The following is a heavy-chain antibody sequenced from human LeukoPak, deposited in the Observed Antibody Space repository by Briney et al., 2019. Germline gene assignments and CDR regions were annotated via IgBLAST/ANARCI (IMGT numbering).Heavy chain of an antibody. CDR2: INPNSGDT. CDR3: AKGASYDYTFLDY. V-gene: IGHV1-2*02. D-gene: IGHD5-12*01. J-gene: IGHJ4*02. Sequence: ASVKVSCKASGYTITDHYIHWVRQAPGQGLEWMGWINPNSGDTNYAQMFQDRVTMTRDTSINTAYMELSRLRSDDTAVYYCAKGASYDYTFLDYWGQGTLVTVSS. CDR1: GYTITDHY.